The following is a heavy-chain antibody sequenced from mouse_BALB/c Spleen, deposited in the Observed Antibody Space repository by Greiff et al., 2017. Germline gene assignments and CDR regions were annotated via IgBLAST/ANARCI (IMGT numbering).Heavy chain of an antibody. CDR1: GFSLTGYG. Sequence: QVQLKQSGPGLVAPSQSLSITCTVSGFSLTGYGVNWVRQPPGKGLEWLGMIWGDGSTDYNSALKSRLSISKDNSKSQVFLKMNSLQTDDTARYYCARDGKYGSLDGYAMDYWGQGTSVTVSS. V-gene: IGHV2-6-7*01. CDR3: ARDGKYGSLDGYAMDY. J-gene: IGHJ4*01. CDR2: IWGDGST. D-gene: IGHD2-10*02.